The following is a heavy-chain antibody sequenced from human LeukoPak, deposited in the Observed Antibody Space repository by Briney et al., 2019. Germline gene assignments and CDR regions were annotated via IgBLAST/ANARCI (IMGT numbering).Heavy chain of an antibody. CDR3: ARDIYPNYYDSSGAFDY. J-gene: IGHJ4*02. Sequence: GGSLRLSCAASGFTFSSYEMNWVRQAPGKGLEWVSYISRSGSTIYYADSVKGRFTISRDNAKNSLYLQMNSLRAEDTAVYYCARDIYPNYYDSSGAFDYWGQGTLVTVSS. V-gene: IGHV3-48*03. D-gene: IGHD3-22*01. CDR2: ISRSGSTI. CDR1: GFTFSSYE.